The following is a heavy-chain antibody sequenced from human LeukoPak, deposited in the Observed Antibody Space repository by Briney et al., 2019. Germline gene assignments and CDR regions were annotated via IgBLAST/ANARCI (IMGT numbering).Heavy chain of an antibody. D-gene: IGHD3-22*01. CDR3: AKDLAPEYYYDSSGYPEAFDI. Sequence: GGSLRLSCAASGFTFSSYWMHWVRQAPGKGLVWVSRINGDGSYTTYADSVKGRFTISRDNSKNTLYLQMNSLRAEDTAVYYCAKDLAPEYYYDSSGYPEAFDIWGQGTMVTVSS. CDR1: GFTFSSYW. CDR2: INGDGSYT. V-gene: IGHV3-74*01. J-gene: IGHJ3*02.